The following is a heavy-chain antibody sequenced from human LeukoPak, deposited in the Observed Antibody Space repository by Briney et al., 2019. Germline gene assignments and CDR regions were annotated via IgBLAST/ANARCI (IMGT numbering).Heavy chain of an antibody. J-gene: IGHJ4*02. Sequence: AGGSLRPSCAASGFTFDDYAMHWVRQAPGKGLEWVSGISWNSGSIGYADSVKGRFTISRDNSKNSLYLQMNSLRAEDMALYYCAKDRGSYSPGFDYWGQGTLVTVSS. V-gene: IGHV3-9*03. CDR2: ISWNSGSI. D-gene: IGHD1-26*01. CDR3: AKDRGSYSPGFDY. CDR1: GFTFDDYA.